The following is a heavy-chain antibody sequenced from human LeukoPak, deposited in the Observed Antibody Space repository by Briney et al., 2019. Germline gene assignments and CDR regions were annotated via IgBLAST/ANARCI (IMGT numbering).Heavy chain of an antibody. CDR3: ARDTCGGDCDRGPDY. Sequence: TGGSLRLSCEASGYIFSSYDIQWVRQATGKGLEWVSSIGTAGDTYYADSVKGRFTISRDNSKNTLYLQMNSLRVEDTAVYYCARDTCGGDCDRGPDYWGQGTPVTVSS. D-gene: IGHD2-21*02. J-gene: IGHJ4*02. CDR1: GYIFSSYD. CDR2: IGTAGDT. V-gene: IGHV3-13*04.